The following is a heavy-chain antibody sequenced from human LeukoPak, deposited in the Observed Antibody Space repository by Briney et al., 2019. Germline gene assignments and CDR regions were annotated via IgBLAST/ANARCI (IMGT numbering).Heavy chain of an antibody. J-gene: IGHJ4*02. V-gene: IGHV1-46*01. CDR3: ARGLSGGFGYCSSTSCYTAPGYFDY. D-gene: IGHD2-2*02. CDR2: INPSGGST. CDR1: GYTFTSYY. Sequence: ASVKVSCKASGYTFTSYYMHWVRQAPGQGLEWMGIINPSGGSTSYAQKFQGRVTMTRDTSTSTVYMELSSLRSEDTAVYYCARGLSGGFGYCSSTSCYTAPGYFDYWGQGTLVTVSS.